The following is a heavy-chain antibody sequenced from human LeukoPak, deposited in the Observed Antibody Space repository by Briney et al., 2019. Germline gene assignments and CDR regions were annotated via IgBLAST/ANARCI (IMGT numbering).Heavy chain of an antibody. Sequence: GGSLRLSCTASGFTFSRYSLNWVRQAPGKGLESVSSITSSNYIYYADSVKGRFTISRDNAKNSLYLQMNSLRAEDTAVYYCARVSCSGGSCLDYWGQGTLVTVSS. CDR1: GFTFSRYS. CDR2: ITSSNYI. V-gene: IGHV3-21*01. CDR3: ARVSCSGGSCLDY. J-gene: IGHJ4*02. D-gene: IGHD2-15*01.